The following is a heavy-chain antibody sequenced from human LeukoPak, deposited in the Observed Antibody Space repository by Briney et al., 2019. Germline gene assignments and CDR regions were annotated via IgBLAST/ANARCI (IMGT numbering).Heavy chain of an antibody. V-gene: IGHV4-4*07. D-gene: IGHD3-22*01. J-gene: IGHJ3*02. CDR3: ARDRYYYDSSSYFSAFDT. CDR1: GDSISNYY. CDR2: ISTSGST. Sequence: PSETLSLTCIVSGDSISNYYWSCIRQPAGKGLEWIVRISTSGSTDYNPSLKSRVTMSVDSSKNQFSLKLRSVSAADTAVYYCARDRYYYDSSSYFSAFDTWGQGTMVTVSS.